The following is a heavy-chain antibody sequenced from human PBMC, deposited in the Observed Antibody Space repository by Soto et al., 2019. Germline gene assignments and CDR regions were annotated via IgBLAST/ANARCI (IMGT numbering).Heavy chain of an antibody. CDR3: ARAFDILTRYYFDY. CDR1: GGSISSCDYY. V-gene: IGHV4-30-4*01. D-gene: IGHD3-9*01. Sequence: SETLSLTCTVSGGSISSCDYYWSWIRQPPGKGLEWIGYIYYSGSTYYNPSLKSRVTISVDTSKNQFSLELSSVTAADTAVYYCARAFDILTRYYFDYWGQGTLVTVSS. J-gene: IGHJ4*02. CDR2: IYYSGST.